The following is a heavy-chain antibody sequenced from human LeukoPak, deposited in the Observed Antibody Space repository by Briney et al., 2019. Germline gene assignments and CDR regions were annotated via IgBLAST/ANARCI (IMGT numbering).Heavy chain of an antibody. V-gene: IGHV4-31*03. CDR2: IYYSGST. Sequence: SETLSLTCTVSGGSISSGGYYWSRIRQHPGKGLEWIGYIYYSGSTYYNPSLKSRVTISVDTSKNQFSLKLSSVTAADTAVYYCAREDQGWYFDLWGRGTLVTVSS. D-gene: IGHD2-2*01. J-gene: IGHJ2*01. CDR3: AREDQGWYFDL. CDR1: GGSISSGGYY.